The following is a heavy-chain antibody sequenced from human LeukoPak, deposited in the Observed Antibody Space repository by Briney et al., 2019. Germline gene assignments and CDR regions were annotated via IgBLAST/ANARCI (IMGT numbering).Heavy chain of an antibody. J-gene: IGHJ4*02. CDR1: GFTFSRYA. Sequence: GGSLRLSCAASGFTFSRYAMHWVRQAPGKGLECVSAISSNGGSTYYANSVKGRLTISRDNSKNTLYLQMGSLRAEDMAVYYCARESATSAWLFDSWGQGTLVTVSP. CDR2: ISSNGGST. CDR3: ARESATSAWLFDS. D-gene: IGHD6-19*01. V-gene: IGHV3-64*01.